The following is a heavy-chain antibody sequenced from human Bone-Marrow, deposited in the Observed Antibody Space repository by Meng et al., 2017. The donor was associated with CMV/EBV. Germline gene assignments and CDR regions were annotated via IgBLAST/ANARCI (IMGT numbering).Heavy chain of an antibody. J-gene: IGHJ4*02. V-gene: IGHV4-61*01. Sequence: SGGSVSSGSYYRSWIRQPPGKGLEWIGYIYYSGSTNYNPSLKSRVTISVDTSKNQFSLKLSSVTAADTAVYYCARVGDDYGDYGFDYWGQGTLVTVSS. D-gene: IGHD4-17*01. CDR1: GGSVSSGSYY. CDR3: ARVGDDYGDYGFDY. CDR2: IYYSGST.